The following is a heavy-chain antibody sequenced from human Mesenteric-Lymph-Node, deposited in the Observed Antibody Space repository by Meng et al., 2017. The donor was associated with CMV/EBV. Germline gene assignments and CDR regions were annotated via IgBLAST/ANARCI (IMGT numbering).Heavy chain of an antibody. CDR3: ARWDDCSSTSCYTDYFDY. V-gene: IGHV3-7*01. D-gene: IGHD2-2*02. Sequence: GGSLRLSCAASGFTFSSYWMSWVRQAPGKGLEWVANIKQDGSEKYYVDSVKGRFTISRDNAKNSLYLQMNSLRAEDTAVYYRARWDDCSSTSCYTDYFDYWGQGNLVTVSS. CDR2: IKQDGSEK. J-gene: IGHJ4*02. CDR1: GFTFSSYW.